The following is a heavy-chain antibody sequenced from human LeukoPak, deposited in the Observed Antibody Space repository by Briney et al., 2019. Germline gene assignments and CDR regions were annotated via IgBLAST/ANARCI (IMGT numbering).Heavy chain of an antibody. CDR1: GFTFSSYW. J-gene: IGHJ5*02. CDR3: ARDQVRAARKAWFDP. Sequence: GSLRLSCAASGFTFSSYWMSWVRQAPGKGLEWVANIKQDGSQKYYVDSVKGRFTISRDNAKNSLYLQMNSLRAEDTAVYYCARDQVRAARKAWFDPWGQGTLVTVSS. D-gene: IGHD6-6*01. V-gene: IGHV3-7*01. CDR2: IKQDGSQK.